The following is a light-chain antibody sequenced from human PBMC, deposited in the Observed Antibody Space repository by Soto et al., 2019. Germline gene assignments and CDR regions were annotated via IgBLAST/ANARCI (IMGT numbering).Light chain of an antibody. CDR1: QTLRRTY. J-gene: IGKJ2*01. CDR2: GAS. CDR3: HQYDNAPQT. V-gene: IGKV3-20*01. Sequence: EIVLMQSPGTLSLSPGERATLSCRASQTLRRTYIAWYQQKPGQAPRVLIYGASKRAPGIPDRFSGSGSGTDFILTISRLEPEDFAVYYCHQYDNAPQTYGQGTKVEIK.